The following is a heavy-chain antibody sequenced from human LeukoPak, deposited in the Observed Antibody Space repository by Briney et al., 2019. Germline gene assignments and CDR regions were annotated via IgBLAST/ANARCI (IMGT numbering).Heavy chain of an antibody. J-gene: IGHJ6*02. Sequence: GGSLRLSCAASGFTFSSYWMSWVRQAPGKGLEGVANIKQDGSEKYYVDSVKGRFPISRDNAKNSLYLQMNSLRAEDTAVYYCARDGIHYYDSSGYYYYYYGMDVWGQGTTVTVSS. D-gene: IGHD3-22*01. V-gene: IGHV3-7*01. CDR2: IKQDGSEK. CDR1: GFTFSSYW. CDR3: ARDGIHYYDSSGYYYYYYGMDV.